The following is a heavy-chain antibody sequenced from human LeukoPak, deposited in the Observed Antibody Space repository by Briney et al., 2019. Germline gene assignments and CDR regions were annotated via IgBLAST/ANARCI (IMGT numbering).Heavy chain of an antibody. CDR3: ARAPSGNPDAFDI. Sequence: GASVKVSCKASGYTFTGYYMHWVRQAPGQGLEWMGWINPNSGGTNYAQKFQGRVTMTRDTSISTAYMELSRLRSDDTAVYYCARAPSGNPDAFDIWGQGTMVTVSS. D-gene: IGHD1-26*01. J-gene: IGHJ3*02. V-gene: IGHV1-2*02. CDR2: INPNSGGT. CDR1: GYTFTGYY.